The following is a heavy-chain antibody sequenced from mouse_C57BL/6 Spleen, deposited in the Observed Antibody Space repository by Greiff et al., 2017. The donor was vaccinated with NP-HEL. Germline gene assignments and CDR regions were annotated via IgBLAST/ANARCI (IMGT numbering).Heavy chain of an antibody. Sequence: LEESGPELVKPGASVKISCKASGYAFSSSWMNWVKQRPGKGLEWIGRIYPGDGDTNYNGKFKGKATLTADKSSSTAYMQLSSLTSEDSAVYFCASPSYRYAMDYWGQGTSVTVSS. V-gene: IGHV1-82*01. CDR3: ASPSYRYAMDY. D-gene: IGHD2-10*01. CDR1: GYAFSSSW. J-gene: IGHJ4*01. CDR2: IYPGDGDT.